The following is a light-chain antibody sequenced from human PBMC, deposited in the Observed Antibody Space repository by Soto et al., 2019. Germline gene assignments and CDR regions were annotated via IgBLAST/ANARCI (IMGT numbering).Light chain of an antibody. CDR1: SSDVGGYNY. V-gene: IGLV2-14*03. Sequence: QSVLTQPASVSGSPGQAITISCTGTSSDVGGYNYVSWYQQHPAKVPKLMIYDVSNRPSGVSNRFSGSKSGNTASLTISGLQAEDEADYYCSSYTSSNTLVFGGGTQLTVL. CDR3: SSYTSSNTLV. J-gene: IGLJ2*01. CDR2: DVS.